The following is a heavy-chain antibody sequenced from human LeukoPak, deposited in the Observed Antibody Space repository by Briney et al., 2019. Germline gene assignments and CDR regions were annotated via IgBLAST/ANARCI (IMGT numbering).Heavy chain of an antibody. CDR1: GFTVSNNY. V-gene: IGHV3-66*01. D-gene: IGHD5-24*01. CDR3: AGTSNAYNYVVDY. Sequence: GGSLRLSCAASGFTVSNNYVSWVRQAPGKGLECVSVIYSGGTTHNADSVEGRFTISRDNSKNTVYLQMNSLRADDTAVYYCAGTSNAYNYVVDYWGQGTLVTVSS. CDR2: IYSGGTT. J-gene: IGHJ4*02.